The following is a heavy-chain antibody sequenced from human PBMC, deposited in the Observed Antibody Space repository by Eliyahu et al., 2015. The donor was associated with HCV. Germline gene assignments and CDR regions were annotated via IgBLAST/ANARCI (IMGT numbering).Heavy chain of an antibody. CDR3: ARTLSSYYYYGMDV. Sequence: QVQLQESGPGLVKPSETLSLTCTVSGXSISSYYWSWIRQPPGKGLEWIGYIYYSGSTNYNPPLKSRVTISVDTSKNQFSLKLSSVTAADTAVYYCARTLSSYYYYGMDVWGQGTTVTVSS. CDR1: GXSISSYY. J-gene: IGHJ6*02. CDR2: IYYSGST. D-gene: IGHD5/OR15-5a*01. V-gene: IGHV4-59*01.